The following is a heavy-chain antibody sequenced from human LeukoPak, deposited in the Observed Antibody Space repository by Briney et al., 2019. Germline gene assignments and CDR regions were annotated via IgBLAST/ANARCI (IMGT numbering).Heavy chain of an antibody. J-gene: IGHJ4*02. CDR1: GGSISSSSYY. D-gene: IGHD3-3*01. V-gene: IGHV4-39*01. CDR3: VSKNTIFGVVVFDY. Sequence: SETLSLTCTVSGGSISSSSYYWGWIRQPPGKGLEWIGSIYYSGSTYYNPSLKSRVTISVDTSKNQFSLKLSSVTAADTAVYYCVSKNTIFGVVVFDYWGQGTLVTVSS. CDR2: IYYSGST.